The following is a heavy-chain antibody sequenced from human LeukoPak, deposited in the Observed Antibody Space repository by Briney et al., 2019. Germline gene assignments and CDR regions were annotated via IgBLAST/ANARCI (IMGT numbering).Heavy chain of an antibody. CDR2: ISYDGSNK. D-gene: IGHD2-2*01. Sequence: GGSLRLSCAASGITFSSYGMHWVRQAPGKGLEWVAVISYDGSNKYYADSVKGRFTISRDNSKNTLYLQMNSLRTEDTAVYYCARYDVGGYCSSISCYPYGMDVWGQGTTVTVSS. CDR1: GITFSSYG. V-gene: IGHV3-30*03. J-gene: IGHJ6*02. CDR3: ARYDVGGYCSSISCYPYGMDV.